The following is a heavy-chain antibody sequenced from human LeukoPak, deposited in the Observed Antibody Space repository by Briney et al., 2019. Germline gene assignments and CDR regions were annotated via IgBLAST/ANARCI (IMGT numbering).Heavy chain of an antibody. V-gene: IGHV4-59*08. D-gene: IGHD3-10*01. CDR2: MYYSGSI. CDR3: AHGPGYYGSGSYPFDY. CDR1: GGSISSYY. J-gene: IGHJ4*02. Sequence: SQTLSLTCTVSGGSISSYYWSWIRQPPGKGLEWIGYMYYSGSINYNLSLKSRVTITVDTSKNQISLRLSSVTAADTAVYYCAHGPGYYGSGSYPFDYWGQGTLVTVS.